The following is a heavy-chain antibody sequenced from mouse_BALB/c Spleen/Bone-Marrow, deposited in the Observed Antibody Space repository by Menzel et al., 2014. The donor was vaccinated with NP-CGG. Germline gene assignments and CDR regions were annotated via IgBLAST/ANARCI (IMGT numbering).Heavy chain of an antibody. V-gene: IGHV6-6*02. Sequence: EVKLQESGGGLVQPGGSMKLSCVASGFTFSNYWMNWVRQSPEKGLEWVAEIRLKSNNYATHYAESVKGRLTISRDDSKSSVYLQMNNLRAEDTGIYYCVREVYDRYVGVFDYWGQGTTLTVSS. CDR2: IRLKSNNYAT. J-gene: IGHJ2*01. CDR1: GFTFSNYW. D-gene: IGHD2-3*01. CDR3: VREVYDRYVGVFDY.